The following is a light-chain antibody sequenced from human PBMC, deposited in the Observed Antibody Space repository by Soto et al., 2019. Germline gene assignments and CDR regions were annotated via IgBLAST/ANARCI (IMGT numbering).Light chain of an antibody. CDR1: SSDVGDCNC. CDR3: SSYTSSSTWV. V-gene: IGLV2-14*01. Sequence: QSVLTQPASVSGSPGQSITISCTGTSSDVGDCNCVSWYQQHPGKAPKLMIYEVNNRPSGVSNRFSGSKSGNTASLTISGLQAEDEADYYCSSYTSSSTWVFGGGT. CDR2: EVN. J-gene: IGLJ3*02.